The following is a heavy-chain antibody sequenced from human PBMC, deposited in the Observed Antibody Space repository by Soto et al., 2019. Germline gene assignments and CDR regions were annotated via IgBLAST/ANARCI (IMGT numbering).Heavy chain of an antibody. Sequence: GGSLRLSCAASGFTFSSNSMNWVRRAPGKGLEWISYISSSISTIYADSVKGRFTISRDNAKNSLYLQMNSLRDEDTAVYYCARVIWSGHLTSDLWGQGTLVTVSS. CDR3: ARVIWSGHLTSDL. CDR2: ISSSISTI. D-gene: IGHD3-3*01. CDR1: GFTFSSNS. V-gene: IGHV3-48*02. J-gene: IGHJ5*02.